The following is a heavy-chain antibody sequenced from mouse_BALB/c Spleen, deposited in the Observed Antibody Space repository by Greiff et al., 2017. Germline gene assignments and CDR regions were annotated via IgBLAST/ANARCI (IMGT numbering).Heavy chain of an antibody. V-gene: IGHV5-6-4*01. CDR3: TRDEGYDETGFAY. Sequence: EVMLVESGGGLVKPGGSLKLSCAASGFTFSSYTMSWVRQTPEKRLEWVATISSGGSYTYYPDSVKGRFTISRDNAKNTLYLQMSSLKSEDTAMYYCTRDEGYDETGFAYWGQGTLVTVSA. D-gene: IGHD2-2*01. CDR2: ISSGGSYT. CDR1: GFTFSSYT. J-gene: IGHJ3*01.